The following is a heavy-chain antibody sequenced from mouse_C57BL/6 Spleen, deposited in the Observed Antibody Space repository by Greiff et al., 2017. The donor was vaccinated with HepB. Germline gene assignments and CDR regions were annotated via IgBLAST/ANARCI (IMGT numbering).Heavy chain of an antibody. D-gene: IGHD1-1*01. CDR1: GYTFTSYW. CDR3: ARADLFTTVVYFDY. V-gene: IGHV1-69*01. Sequence: QVQLQQPGAELVMPGASVKLSCKASGYTFTSYWMHWVKQRPGQGLEWIGEIDPSDSYTNYNQKFKGKSTLTVDKSSSTAYMQLSSLTSEDSAVYYCARADLFTTVVYFDYWGQGTTLTVSS. J-gene: IGHJ2*01. CDR2: IDPSDSYT.